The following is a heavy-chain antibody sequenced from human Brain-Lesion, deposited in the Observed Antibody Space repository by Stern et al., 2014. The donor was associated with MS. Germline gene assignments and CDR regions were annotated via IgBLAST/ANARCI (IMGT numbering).Heavy chain of an antibody. Sequence: QVQLVQSGGGVVQPGGSLRLSCTASGFTFSGYAVHWVRQAPGEGLEWVGLISFDVSNKYYADSVKCRFTISRDNSKNTLYLQMTSLRTEDTAVYYCARGPHPIPIFGSGSHYPFDFWGQGTLITVSS. V-gene: IGHV3-30*01. CDR3: ARGPHPIPIFGSGSHYPFDF. D-gene: IGHD3-10*01. J-gene: IGHJ4*02. CDR2: ISFDVSNK. CDR1: GFTFSGYA.